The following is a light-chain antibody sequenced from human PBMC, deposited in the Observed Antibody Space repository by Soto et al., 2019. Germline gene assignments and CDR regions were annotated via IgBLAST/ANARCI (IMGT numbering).Light chain of an antibody. J-gene: IGKJ4*01. CDR1: ERLTTN. V-gene: IGKV3D-15*01. CDR2: GTY. CDR3: QQYNKWPRT. Sequence: EIVMTQSPATLSVSPGEGVTLFCRASERLTTNLAWYQQSPGQAPRLLIYGTYTRATGIPTRFSGSGTGTEFTLTISSLESEDFAVYYCQQYNKWPRTFGGGTKVDIK.